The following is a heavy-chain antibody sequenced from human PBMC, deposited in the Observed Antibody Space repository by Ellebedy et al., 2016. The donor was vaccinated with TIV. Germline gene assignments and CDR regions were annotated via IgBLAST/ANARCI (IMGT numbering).Heavy chain of an antibody. J-gene: IGHJ4*02. CDR3: AGGTY. CDR1: GFTVSGDY. Sequence: GESLKISCAASGFTVSGDYMSWVRQAPGKGLEWVSIMDAGGNTHYPDPVKGRFTVSRDNSKNTLYLQMNSLRAEDTAVYYCAGGTYWGKGTLVTVSS. CDR2: MDAGGNT. V-gene: IGHV3-53*01.